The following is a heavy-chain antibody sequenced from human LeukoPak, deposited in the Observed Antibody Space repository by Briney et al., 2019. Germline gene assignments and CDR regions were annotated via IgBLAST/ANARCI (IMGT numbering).Heavy chain of an antibody. J-gene: IGHJ6*03. V-gene: IGHV4-59*01. D-gene: IGHD2-21*01. CDR3: ARGPGCGGDCYRPYYYYYMDV. Sequence: SETLSLTCTVSGGSISSCYWSWIRQPPGKGLEWIGYIYYSGSTNYNPSLKSRVTISVDTSKNQFSLKLSSVTAADTAVYYCARGPGCGGDCYRPYYYYYMDVWGKGTTVTVSS. CDR2: IYYSGST. CDR1: GGSISSCY.